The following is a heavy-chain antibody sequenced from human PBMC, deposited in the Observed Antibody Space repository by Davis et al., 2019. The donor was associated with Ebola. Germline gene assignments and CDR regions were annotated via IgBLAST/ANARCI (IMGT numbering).Heavy chain of an antibody. Sequence: GGSLRLSCAASGLTFDDYAMHWVRQAPGKGLEWVSLISWDGGSTYYADSVKGRFTIYRDNSKKSMYLQMNSLRAADTALYYCARGGRSAIFGVVITPFDYWGQGTLVTVSS. CDR2: ISWDGGST. CDR3: ARGGRSAIFGVVITPFDY. V-gene: IGHV3-43D*03. J-gene: IGHJ4*02. CDR1: GLTFDDYA. D-gene: IGHD3-3*01.